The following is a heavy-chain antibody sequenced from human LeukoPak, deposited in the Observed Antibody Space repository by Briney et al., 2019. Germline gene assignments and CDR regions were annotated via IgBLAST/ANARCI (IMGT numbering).Heavy chain of an antibody. D-gene: IGHD2-2*01. CDR3: ARSDCSSTSCPHAGYYYYMDV. J-gene: IGHJ6*03. CDR2: IYYSGST. Sequence: SETLSLTCTVSGGSISSSSYYWGCIRQPPGKGLEWLGSIYYSGSTYYNPSLKSRVTISVDTSKNQFSLKLSSVTAADTAVYYCARSDCSSTSCPHAGYYYYMDVWGKGTTVTVPS. CDR1: GGSISSSSYY. V-gene: IGHV4-39*01.